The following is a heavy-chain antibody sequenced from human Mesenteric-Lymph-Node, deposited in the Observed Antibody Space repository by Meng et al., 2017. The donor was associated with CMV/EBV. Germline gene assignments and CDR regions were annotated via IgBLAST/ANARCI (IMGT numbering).Heavy chain of an antibody. CDR1: SFSGYY. CDR2: INHSGST. V-gene: IGHV4-34*01. Sequence: SFSGYYWGWIRQPPGKGLEWIGEINHSGSTNYNPSLKSRVTISVDTSKNQFSLKLSSVTAADTAVYYCARGGVGHHTIFRPAVLFDPWGQGTLVTVSS. J-gene: IGHJ5*02. CDR3: ARGGVGHHTIFRPAVLFDP. D-gene: IGHD3-3*01.